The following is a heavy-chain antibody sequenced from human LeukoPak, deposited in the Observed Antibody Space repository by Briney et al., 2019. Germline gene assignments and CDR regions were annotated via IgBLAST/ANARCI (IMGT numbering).Heavy chain of an antibody. V-gene: IGHV3-48*04. CDR1: GFTFSSYS. Sequence: PGGSLRLSCAASGFTFSSYSMNWVRQAPGKGLEWVSYISSSSSTIYYADSVKGRFTISRDNAKNSLYLQMNSLRAEDTAVYYCAKDSQEVTTDYYYYGMDVWGQGTTVTVSS. CDR3: AKDSQEVTTDYYYYGMDV. CDR2: ISSSSSTI. D-gene: IGHD4-17*01. J-gene: IGHJ6*02.